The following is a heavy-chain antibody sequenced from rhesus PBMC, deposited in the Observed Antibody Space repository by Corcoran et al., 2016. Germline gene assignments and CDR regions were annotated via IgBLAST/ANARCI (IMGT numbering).Heavy chain of an antibody. CDR1: GASITSNNW. V-gene: IGHV4-65*02. J-gene: IGHJ3*01. CDR3: ARHFYNSGYFPIDDAFDF. Sequence: QLPLQESGPGLVKPSETLSLPCTVSGASITSNNWWRWIRQPPGKGLAWIGNVGGSTGSTYYNPSLNSRVTISKDTSKNQFSLKLSSVTAADTAMYYCARHFYNSGYFPIDDAFDFWGQGLRVIVSS. D-gene: IGHD3-28*01. CDR2: VGGSTGST.